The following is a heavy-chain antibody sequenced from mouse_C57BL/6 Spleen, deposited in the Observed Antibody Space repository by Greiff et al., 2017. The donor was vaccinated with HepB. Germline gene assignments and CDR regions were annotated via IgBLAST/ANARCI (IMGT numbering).Heavy chain of an antibody. J-gene: IGHJ2*01. CDR3: AREGTTGTMGGPLDY. V-gene: IGHV1-39*01. CDR2: INPNYGTT. CDR1: GYSFTDYN. Sequence: EVKLMESGPELVKPGASVKISCKASGYSFTDYNMNRVKQSNGKSLEWIGVINPNYGTTSYNQKFKGKATLTVDQSSSTAYMQLNSLTSEDSAVYYCAREGTTGTMGGPLDYWGQGTTLTVSS. D-gene: IGHD4-1*02.